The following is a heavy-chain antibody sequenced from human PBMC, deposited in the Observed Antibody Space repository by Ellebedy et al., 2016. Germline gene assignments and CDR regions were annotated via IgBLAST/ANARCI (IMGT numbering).Heavy chain of an antibody. CDR2: ISSRSTTI. V-gene: IGHV3-48*01. D-gene: IGHD2-15*01. CDR3: ARGSGSSLIVDHTFSN. Sequence: GESLKISCAASGFMFGSQSMNWVRQAPGKGLEWISFISSRSTTIYYADSVKGRLTISRDNVKSSLYLQMNSLRAEDTAVYYCARGSGSSLIVDHTFSNWGQGTLVTVSS. CDR1: GFMFGSQS. J-gene: IGHJ4*02.